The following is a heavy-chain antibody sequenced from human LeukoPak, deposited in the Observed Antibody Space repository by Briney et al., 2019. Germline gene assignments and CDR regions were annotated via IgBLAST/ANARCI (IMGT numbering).Heavy chain of an antibody. D-gene: IGHD6-13*01. J-gene: IGHJ4*02. Sequence: ASVKVSCKASGYTFTGYYMHWVRQAPGQGLEWMGWINPNSGGTNYAQKLQGRVTMTRDTSISTAYMELSRLRSDDTAVYYCARATGKQLVRLDYWGQGTLVTVSS. CDR2: INPNSGGT. CDR1: GYTFTGYY. V-gene: IGHV1-2*02. CDR3: ARATGKQLVRLDY.